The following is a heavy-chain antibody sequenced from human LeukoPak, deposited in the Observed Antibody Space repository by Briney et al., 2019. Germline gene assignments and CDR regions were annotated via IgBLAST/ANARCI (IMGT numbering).Heavy chain of an antibody. J-gene: IGHJ6*03. CDR3: ARGARDWYGISVNYYYMDV. Sequence: SETLSLTCAVYGGSFSGYYWSWIRQPPGKGLEWIGEINHSGSTNYNPSLKSRVTISVDTSKNQFSLKLSSVTAADTAVYYCARGARDWYGISVNYYYMDVWGKGTTVTISS. CDR2: INHSGST. D-gene: IGHD3/OR15-3a*01. V-gene: IGHV4-34*01. CDR1: GGSFSGYY.